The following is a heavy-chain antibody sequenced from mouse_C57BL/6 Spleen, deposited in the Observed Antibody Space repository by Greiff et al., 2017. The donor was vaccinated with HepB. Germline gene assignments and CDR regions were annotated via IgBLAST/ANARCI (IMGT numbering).Heavy chain of an antibody. CDR2: ISYDGSN. D-gene: IGHD1-1*01. J-gene: IGHJ1*03. CDR1: GYSITSGYY. Sequence: ESGPGLVKPSQSLSLTCSVTGYSITSGYYWNWIRQFPGNKLEWMGYISYDGSNNYNPSLKNRISITRDTSKNQFFLKLNSVTTEDTATYYCARGGFTTVVAHWYFDVWGTGTTVTVSS. CDR3: ARGGFTTVVAHWYFDV. V-gene: IGHV3-6*01.